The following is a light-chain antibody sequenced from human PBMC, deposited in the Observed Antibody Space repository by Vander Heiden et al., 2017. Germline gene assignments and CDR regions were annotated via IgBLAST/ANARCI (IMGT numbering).Light chain of an antibody. CDR2: EVN. CDR3: SSYAGSNNV. J-gene: IGLJ1*01. Sequence: QSALTQPPSASGSPGQSVTISCTGTSSDVGGYNYVSWYQQHPGKAPKLMIYEVNKRPSGVPDRCSGSKSGNTASLTVSGLQAEDEADYYCSSYAGSNNVFGTGTKVTVL. V-gene: IGLV2-8*01. CDR1: SSDVGGYNY.